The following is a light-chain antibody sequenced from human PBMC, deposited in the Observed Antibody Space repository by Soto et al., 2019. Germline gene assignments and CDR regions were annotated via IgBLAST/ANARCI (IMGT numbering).Light chain of an antibody. CDR1: QSISNF. Sequence: DIQMTQSPSSLSASVGDRVTITCRASQSISNFLNWYQQQPGKAPNLLIYAASSLQSGVPSRFSGSGSGTDFTLTISSLQPEDFATYYCQQSFTTPRTFGQGTKVEIQ. CDR2: AAS. J-gene: IGKJ1*01. V-gene: IGKV1-39*01. CDR3: QQSFTTPRT.